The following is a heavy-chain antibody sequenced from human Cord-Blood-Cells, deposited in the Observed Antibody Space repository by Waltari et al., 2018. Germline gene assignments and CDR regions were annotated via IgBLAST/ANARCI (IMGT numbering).Heavy chain of an antibody. Sequence: QVQLVQSGAEVKKPGASVKVSCKASGYTFTSYAMHWGRQAPGQRLEWMGWSNAGNGNTKYSQKFQGRVTITRDTSASTAYMELSSLRSEDTAVYYCAREGWELPFDYWGQGTLVTVSS. J-gene: IGHJ4*02. D-gene: IGHD1-26*01. CDR2: SNAGNGNT. CDR1: GYTFTSYA. CDR3: AREGWELPFDY. V-gene: IGHV1-3*01.